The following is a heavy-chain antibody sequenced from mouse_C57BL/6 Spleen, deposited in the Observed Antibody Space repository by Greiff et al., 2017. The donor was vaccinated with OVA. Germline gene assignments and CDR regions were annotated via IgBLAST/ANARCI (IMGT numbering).Heavy chain of an antibody. J-gene: IGHJ2*01. V-gene: IGHV1-64*01. Sequence: QVQLQQPGAELVKPGASVKLSCKASGYTFTSYWMHWVKQRPGQGLEWIGMIHPNSGSTNYNEKFKSKATLTVDKSSSTAYMQLSSLTSEDSAVDYCAKVTTVPIYFDYWGQGTTLTVSS. CDR1: GYTFTSYW. D-gene: IGHD1-1*01. CDR3: AKVTTVPIYFDY. CDR2: IHPNSGST.